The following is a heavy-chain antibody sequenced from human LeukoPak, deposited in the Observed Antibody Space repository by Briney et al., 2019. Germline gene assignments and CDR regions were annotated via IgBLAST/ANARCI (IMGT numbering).Heavy chain of an antibody. V-gene: IGHV1-24*01. J-gene: IGHJ5*02. CDR2: FDPEDGEP. D-gene: IGHD3-3*01. Sequence: ASVKVSCKVSGYTLTELSMHWVRQAPGKGLEWMGGFDPEDGEPIYAQKFQGRVTMTEDTSTDTAYMELSSLRSEDTAVYYCATDPLRYYDFWSGYYTWGQGTLVTVSS. CDR3: ATDPLRYYDFWSGYYT. CDR1: GYTLTELS.